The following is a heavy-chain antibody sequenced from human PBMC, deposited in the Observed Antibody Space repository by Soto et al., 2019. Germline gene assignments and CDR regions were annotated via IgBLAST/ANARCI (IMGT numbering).Heavy chain of an antibody. CDR3: AKDWDIVAHYFDY. Sequence: GGSLRLSCAASGFTFSSYGMHWVRQAPGKGLEWVAVISYDGSNKYYADSVKGRFTISRDNSKNTLYLQMNSLRAEDTAVYYCAKDWDIVAHYFDYWGQGTLVTVSS. D-gene: IGHD5-12*01. V-gene: IGHV3-30*18. CDR2: ISYDGSNK. CDR1: GFTFSSYG. J-gene: IGHJ4*02.